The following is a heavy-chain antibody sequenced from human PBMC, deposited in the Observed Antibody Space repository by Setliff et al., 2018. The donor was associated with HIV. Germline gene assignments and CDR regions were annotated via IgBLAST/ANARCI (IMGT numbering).Heavy chain of an antibody. CDR2: ISSSSSYI. V-gene: IGHV3-21*01. CDR3: ARDGSGSYYGILNYYNYYKDV. CDR1: GFTFSNYG. Sequence: LRLSCAASGFTFSNYGMNWVRQAPGKGLEWVSAISSSSSYIYYADSVKGRFTISRDNAKNSLYLQMNSLRAEDTAVYYCARDGSGSYYGILNYYNYYKDVWGKGTTVTVSS. J-gene: IGHJ6*03. D-gene: IGHD3-10*01.